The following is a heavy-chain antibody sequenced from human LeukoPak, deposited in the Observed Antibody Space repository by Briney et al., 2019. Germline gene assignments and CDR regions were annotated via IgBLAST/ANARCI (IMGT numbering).Heavy chain of an antibody. Sequence: PSETLSLTCTVSGDSIDSGNYYWGWSRRPPGQGLEWIGNIHFGGNTYYNPSLKSRLGLSLDTSTNRFSLTMTSAAAADSAVYCCARHVPVIPTTKRYFYMDVWGKGTTVTVSS. CDR2: IHFGGNT. D-gene: IGHD4-23*01. V-gene: IGHV4-39*01. CDR3: ARHVPVIPTTKRYFYMDV. CDR1: GDSIDSGNYY. J-gene: IGHJ6*03.